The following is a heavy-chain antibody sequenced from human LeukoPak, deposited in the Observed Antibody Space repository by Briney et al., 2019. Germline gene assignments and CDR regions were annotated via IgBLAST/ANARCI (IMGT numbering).Heavy chain of an antibody. D-gene: IGHD3-9*01. CDR3: ARALRYFDWLCDY. Sequence: GGSLRLSCAASGFTFSSYWMSWVRQAPGKGLEWVANIKQDGSEKYYVDSVKGRFTISGDNAKNSLYLQMNSLRAEDTAVYYCARALRYFDWLCDYWGQGTLVTVSS. CDR2: IKQDGSEK. CDR1: GFTFSSYW. V-gene: IGHV3-7*01. J-gene: IGHJ4*02.